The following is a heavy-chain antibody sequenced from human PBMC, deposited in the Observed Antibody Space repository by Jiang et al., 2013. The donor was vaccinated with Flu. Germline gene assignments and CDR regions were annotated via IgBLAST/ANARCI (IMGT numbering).Heavy chain of an antibody. CDR2: IYYSGTT. V-gene: IGHV4-39*07. CDR3: ASQHWDHGVGSYYMSH. J-gene: IGHJ4*02. D-gene: IGHD3-10*01. CDR1: GGSMISENSY. Sequence: PGLVKPSETLSLSCTVSGGSMISENSYWGWIRQPPGKGLEWIESIYYSGTTYYNPSLKSRVTISVDTSKKQFSLRLSSVTAADTAVYYCASQHWDHGVGSYYMSHWGQGTLVTVSS.